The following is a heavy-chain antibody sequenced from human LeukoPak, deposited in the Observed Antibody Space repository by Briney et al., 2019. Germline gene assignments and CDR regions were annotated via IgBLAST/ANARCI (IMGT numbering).Heavy chain of an antibody. CDR1: GFTFSSDW. CDR3: ARVALGSYNWFDP. D-gene: IGHD3-10*01. CDR2: INQGGSVK. Sequence: GGSLRLSCAASGFTFSSDWMNWVRQAPGKGLEWVANINQGGSVKNYVDSVKGRFTISRDNTKNSLYLQMNSLRAEDTAVYYCARVALGSYNWFDPWGQGTLVTVSS. J-gene: IGHJ5*02. V-gene: IGHV3-7*01.